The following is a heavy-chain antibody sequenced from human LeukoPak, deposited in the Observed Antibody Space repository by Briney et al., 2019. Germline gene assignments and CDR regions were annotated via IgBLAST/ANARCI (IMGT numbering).Heavy chain of an antibody. CDR2: IKQDGSEI. D-gene: IGHD6-25*01. V-gene: IGHV3-7*01. J-gene: IGHJ4*02. Sequence: GGSLRLSCGVSGFTFSQYWLSWVRQAPGKGLEWVANIKQDGSEIHYVDSVKGRFTISRDNAKNSLYLQMNSLRAEDTAVYYCARGSRAAAESYFDSWGPGTLVTVSS. CDR1: GFTFSQYW. CDR3: ARGSRAAAESYFDS.